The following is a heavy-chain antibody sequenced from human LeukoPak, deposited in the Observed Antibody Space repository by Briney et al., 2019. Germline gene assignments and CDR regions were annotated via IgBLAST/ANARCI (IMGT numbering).Heavy chain of an antibody. CDR2: INHSGST. V-gene: IGHV4-34*01. D-gene: IGHD3-10*01. J-gene: IGHJ4*02. CDR1: GGSFSGYY. Sequence: SETLSLTCAVYGGSFSGYYWSWIRQPPGKGLEWIGEINHSGSTNYNPSPKSRVTISVDTSKNQFSLKLSSVTAADTAVYYCARGVWYYGSGTVPFDYWGQGTLVTVSS. CDR3: ARGVWYYGSGTVPFDY.